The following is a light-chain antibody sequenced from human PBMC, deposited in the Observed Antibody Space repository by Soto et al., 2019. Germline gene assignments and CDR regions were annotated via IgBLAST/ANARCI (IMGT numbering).Light chain of an antibody. Sequence: IQMTQSPYTLSASVGDRVSITCRASTSIGSCFAWYQQKPGSAPKLVMYGTPSLVRAVPLRVSGSRSGTEFTLPISRLQPDDFATYYCQPYQSVPGTVGQGTKVEI. CDR1: TSIGSC. CDR2: GTP. J-gene: IGKJ1*01. CDR3: QPYQSVPGT. V-gene: IGKV1-5*03.